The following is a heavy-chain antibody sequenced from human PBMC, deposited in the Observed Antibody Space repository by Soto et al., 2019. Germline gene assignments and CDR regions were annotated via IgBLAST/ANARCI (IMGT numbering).Heavy chain of an antibody. J-gene: IGHJ3*02. V-gene: IGHV3-21*01. CDR3: ARGYRGVPSQYEVNDAFDI. CDR1: GFTFSSYV. CDR2: ISSSSTCI. D-gene: IGHD3-10*01. Sequence: GGSLRLSCAASGFTFSSYVMNWVRQAPGKGLEWVSSISSSSTCIYYEDSRFTISRDNAKNSLYLQMNGLRVEDTAVYYCARGYRGVPSQYEVNDAFDIWGQGTMVTVSS.